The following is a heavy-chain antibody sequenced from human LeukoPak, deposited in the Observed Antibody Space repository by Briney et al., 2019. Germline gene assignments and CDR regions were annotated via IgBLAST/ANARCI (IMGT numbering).Heavy chain of an antibody. J-gene: IGHJ3*02. CDR1: GGSISSSNW. CDR3: ARVMHCSGGSCYNDAFDI. CDR2: IYHSGST. D-gene: IGHD2-15*01. V-gene: IGHV4-4*02. Sequence: PSETLSLTCAVSGGSISSSNWGSGVRQPPGQGLGWIGEIYHSGSTNYNPSLKSRVTISVDKSKNQFSLKLSSVTAADTAVYYCARVMHCSGGSCYNDAFDIWGQGTMVTVSS.